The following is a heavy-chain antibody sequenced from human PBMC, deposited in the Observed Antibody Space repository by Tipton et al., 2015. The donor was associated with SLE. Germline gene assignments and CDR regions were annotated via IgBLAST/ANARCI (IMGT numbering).Heavy chain of an antibody. Sequence: SLRLSCAASGFTFSNYGMHWVRQAPGKGLEWVAFIQYDGSNKYYADSVKGRFTISRDNSKNTLYLQMISLRAEDTAVYYCANVLAASPGDYWGQGTLVTVSS. V-gene: IGHV3-30*02. D-gene: IGHD6-13*01. CDR3: ANVLAASPGDY. CDR2: IQYDGSNK. J-gene: IGHJ4*02. CDR1: GFTFSNYG.